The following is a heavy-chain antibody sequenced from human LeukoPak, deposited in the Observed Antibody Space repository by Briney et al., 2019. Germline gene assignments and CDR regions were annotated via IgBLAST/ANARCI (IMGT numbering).Heavy chain of an antibody. D-gene: IGHD1-20*01. V-gene: IGHV3-74*01. CDR2: IKSDGITI. CDR1: GFTFSNYM. CDR3: LRDLNWSLDQ. Sequence: GVSLRLSCAASGFTFSNYMMHWVRQAPGKGLVWVSRIKSDGITITYADSVKGRFTISRDNAKNTLYLQMNSLRAEDTAVYYCLRDLNWSLDQWGQGTLVTVSS. J-gene: IGHJ4*02.